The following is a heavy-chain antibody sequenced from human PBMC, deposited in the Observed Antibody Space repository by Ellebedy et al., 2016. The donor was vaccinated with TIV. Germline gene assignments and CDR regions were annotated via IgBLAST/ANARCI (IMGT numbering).Heavy chain of an antibody. CDR3: ARAIYGASNL. V-gene: IGHV3-7*01. CDR2: INEDGTKK. CDR1: GFTLTNYW. J-gene: IGHJ2*01. D-gene: IGHD4-17*01. Sequence: GESLKISCTASGFTLTNYWMTWVRQAPGKGMEWVANINEDGTKKHYVDSVKGRFTISRDNAGNSVYLQMKGLGDEDTAVYYCARAIYGASNLWGLGTLATVSS.